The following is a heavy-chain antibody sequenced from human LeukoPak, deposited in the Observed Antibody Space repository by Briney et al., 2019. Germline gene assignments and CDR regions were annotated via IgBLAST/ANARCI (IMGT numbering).Heavy chain of an antibody. CDR2: INPSGGSA. Sequence: ASVKVSCKASGYTFTTYYMYWVRQPPGQGLEWMGIINPSGGSASYAQKFHGRVTMTRDTSTNTVYMELSSLRSEDTAVYYCARGYCSGGSCANFDYWGQGALVTVSS. D-gene: IGHD2-15*01. CDR3: ARGYCSGGSCANFDY. V-gene: IGHV1-46*01. J-gene: IGHJ4*01. CDR1: GYTFTTYY.